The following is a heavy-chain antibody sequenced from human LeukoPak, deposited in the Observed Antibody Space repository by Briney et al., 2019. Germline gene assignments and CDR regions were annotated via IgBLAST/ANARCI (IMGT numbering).Heavy chain of an antibody. CDR1: GDSIISYY. CDR2: IYYSGST. V-gene: IGHV4-39*02. Sequence: SETLSLTCTVSGDSIISYYWSWIRQPPGKGLEWLGSIYYSGSTYYNPSLKSRVTISVDTSKNQFFLKVSSVTAADTATYYCARAGGSYWFDPWGQGTLVTVSS. CDR3: ARAGGSYWFDP. D-gene: IGHD5-12*01. J-gene: IGHJ5*02.